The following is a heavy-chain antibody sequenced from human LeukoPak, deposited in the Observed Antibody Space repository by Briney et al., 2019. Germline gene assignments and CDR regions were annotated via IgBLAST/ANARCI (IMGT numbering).Heavy chain of an antibody. D-gene: IGHD6-19*01. Sequence: PGGSLRLSCAASGFTFSSYEMNWVRQVPGKWLEWVSYISNSGHTIHYADSVKGRFTISRDNAKNSLHLQMNSLRAEDTALYYCVRSWLAVAGPEYWGQGTLVTVSS. V-gene: IGHV3-48*03. CDR2: ISNSGHTI. J-gene: IGHJ4*02. CDR1: GFTFSSYE. CDR3: VRSWLAVAGPEY.